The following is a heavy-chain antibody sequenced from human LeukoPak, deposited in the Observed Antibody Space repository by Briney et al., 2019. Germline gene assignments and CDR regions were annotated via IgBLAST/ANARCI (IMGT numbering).Heavy chain of an antibody. CDR3: ARVPIAAAGTPLYYYYYGMDV. V-gene: IGHV3-33*01. Sequence: PGGSLRLSCAASGFTFSSYDMPWVRQAPGKGLEWVAVIWYDGSNKYYADSVKGRFTISRDNSKNTLYLQMNSLRAEDTAVYYCARVPIAAAGTPLYYYYYGMDVWGQGTTVTVS. CDR2: IWYDGSNK. CDR1: GFTFSSYD. J-gene: IGHJ6*02. D-gene: IGHD6-13*01.